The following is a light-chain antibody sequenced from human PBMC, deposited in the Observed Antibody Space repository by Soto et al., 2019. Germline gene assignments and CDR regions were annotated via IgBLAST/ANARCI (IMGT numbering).Light chain of an antibody. J-gene: IGKJ4*01. CDR1: QSVSRSY. CDR2: GAS. V-gene: IGKV3-20*01. Sequence: EIVLTQSPGTLSLSPGERATLSCRASQSVSRSYLAWYQQKPGQAPRLLIYGASSRATGIPDRFSGSGSGTDFTLTISRLEPEDFAVYYCQQYGGSPLTFGGGTKVEFK. CDR3: QQYGGSPLT.